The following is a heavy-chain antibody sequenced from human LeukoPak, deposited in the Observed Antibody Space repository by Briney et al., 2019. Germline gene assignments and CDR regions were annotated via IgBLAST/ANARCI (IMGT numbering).Heavy chain of an antibody. J-gene: IGHJ4*02. CDR1: GFTFSSYA. V-gene: IGHV4-34*08. CDR3: ATYPYGSGSYKDY. D-gene: IGHD3-10*01. CDR2: INHSGST. Sequence: LRLSCAASGFTFSSYAMHWVRQPPGKGLEWIGEINHSGSTNYNPSLKSRVTISVDTSKNQFSLKLSSVTAADTAVYYCATYPYGSGSYKDYWGQGTLVTVSS.